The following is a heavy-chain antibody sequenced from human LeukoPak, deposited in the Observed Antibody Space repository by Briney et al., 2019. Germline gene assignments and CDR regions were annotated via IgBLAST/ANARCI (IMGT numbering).Heavy chain of an antibody. CDR3: ARESAATFSWFDP. V-gene: IGHV3-30-3*01. Sequence: GGSLRLSCAASGFTFSSYAMHWVRQAPGKGLEWVAVISYDGTNKYYADSAKGRFTISRDNSKNTLYLQMNSLGAEDTAVYYCARESAATFSWFDPWGQGTLVTVSS. D-gene: IGHD2-15*01. J-gene: IGHJ5*02. CDR1: GFTFSSYA. CDR2: ISYDGTNK.